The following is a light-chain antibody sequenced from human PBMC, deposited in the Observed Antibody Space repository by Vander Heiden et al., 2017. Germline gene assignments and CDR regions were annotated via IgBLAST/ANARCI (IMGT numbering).Light chain of an antibody. CDR2: QFS. Sequence: DVVLTQSPLSLPVTLGQPASISCRSSQSLVHSNGNTYLNWFQQRPGQSPRRLIYQFSNRDSGVPDRFSGGGSGTDFTLEISRVEAEDVGLYYCMQGIHWPHTFGGGTKVEIK. CDR1: QSLVHSNGNTY. J-gene: IGKJ4*01. CDR3: MQGIHWPHT. V-gene: IGKV2-30*02.